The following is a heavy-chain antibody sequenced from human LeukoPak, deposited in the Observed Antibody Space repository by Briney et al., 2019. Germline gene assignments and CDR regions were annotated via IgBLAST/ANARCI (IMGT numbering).Heavy chain of an antibody. CDR1: GGSRINAGW. Sequence: PSGTLSLTCDVSGGSRINAGWWSWVRQPPGKGLEWIGEIFHSGSTKYNPSLESRVTISVDKFNHQFTLEMNSVTAADTAIYYCARDLGYYYGLDIWSRGTTVTVSS. CDR3: ARDLGYYYGLDI. V-gene: IGHV4-4*02. D-gene: IGHD3-16*01. CDR2: IFHSGST. J-gene: IGHJ6*02.